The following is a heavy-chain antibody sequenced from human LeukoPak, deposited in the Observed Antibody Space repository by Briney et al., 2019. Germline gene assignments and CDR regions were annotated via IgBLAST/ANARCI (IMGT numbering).Heavy chain of an antibody. Sequence: ASVKVSCKASGYTFTSYDINWVRQATEQGLEWMGRMNPNSGNTGYAQKFQGRVTMTRNTSISTAYMELSSLRSEDTAVYYCARGVVVVPAAIVHYYYYMDVWGKGTTVTVSS. D-gene: IGHD2-2*01. V-gene: IGHV1-8*01. CDR2: MNPNSGNT. J-gene: IGHJ6*03. CDR1: GYTFTSYD. CDR3: ARGVVVVPAAIVHYYYYMDV.